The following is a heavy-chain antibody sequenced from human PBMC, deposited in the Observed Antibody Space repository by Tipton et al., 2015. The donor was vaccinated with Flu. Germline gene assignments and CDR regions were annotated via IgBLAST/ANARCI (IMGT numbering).Heavy chain of an antibody. Sequence: SLRLSCAASGFTFSSYSMNWVRQAPGKGLEWVSSISSSSSYIYYADSVKGRFTISRDNAKNSLYLQMNSLRAEDTAVYYCAKRTTSGYYLYYFDYWGQGTLVTVSS. V-gene: IGHV3-21*04. D-gene: IGHD3-22*01. J-gene: IGHJ4*02. CDR2: ISSSSSYI. CDR1: GFTFSSYS. CDR3: AKRTTSGYYLYYFDY.